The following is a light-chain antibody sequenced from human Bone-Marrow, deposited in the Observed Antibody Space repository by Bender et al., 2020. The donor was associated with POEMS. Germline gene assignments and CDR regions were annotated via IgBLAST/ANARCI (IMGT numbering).Light chain of an antibody. CDR3: QTWDSNLAV. CDR2: GKN. V-gene: IGLV3-19*01. J-gene: IGLJ7*01. CDR1: SLRTSY. Sequence: SSELTQAPAVSVALGQTVRITCQGDSLRTSYASWYQAKPGQAPILVIYGKNNRPSGIPDRFAGSSSGNTASLTITGAQAEDEADYYCQTWDSNLAVFGGGTQLTVL.